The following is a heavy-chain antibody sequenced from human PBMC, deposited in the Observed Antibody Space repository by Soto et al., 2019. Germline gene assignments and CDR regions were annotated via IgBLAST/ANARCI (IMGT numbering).Heavy chain of an antibody. D-gene: IGHD2-15*01. CDR3: ARDLVVVVAATPRSRGMDV. CDR1: GYAFTSYA. J-gene: IGHJ6*02. V-gene: IGHV1-69*13. Sequence: GASVKVSCKASGYAFTSYAISWVRQAPGQGLEWMGGIIPIFGTANYAQKFQGRVTITADESTSTAYMELSSLRSEDTAVYYCARDLVVVVAATPRSRGMDVWGQGTTVTVSS. CDR2: IIPIFGTA.